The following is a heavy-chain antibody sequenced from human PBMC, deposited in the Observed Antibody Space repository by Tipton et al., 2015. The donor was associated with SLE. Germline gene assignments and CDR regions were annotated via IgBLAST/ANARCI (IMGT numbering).Heavy chain of an antibody. Sequence: TLSLTCTVSGGSISSYYWSWIRQPPGKGLEWIGYIYYSGSTYYNPSLKSRVTISVDTSKNQFSLKLSSVTAADTAVYYCARDYGDVIWGQGTLVTVSS. CDR2: IYYSGST. CDR3: ARDYGDVI. J-gene: IGHJ4*02. D-gene: IGHD4-17*01. V-gene: IGHV4-59*12. CDR1: GGSISSYY.